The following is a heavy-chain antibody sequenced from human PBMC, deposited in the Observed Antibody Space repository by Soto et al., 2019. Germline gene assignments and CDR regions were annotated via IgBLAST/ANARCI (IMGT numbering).Heavy chain of an antibody. Sequence: EVQLLESGGGLVQPGGSLRLSCAASGFTFSSYWMTWVRQAPGKGLEGVANIQQTGSEKYSVDSVKGRFTISRDNARNSLYLQMNSLRAEDTAVYYCARVSGVATIAGPFDYWGQGTLVTVSS. CDR1: GFTFSSYW. D-gene: IGHD5-12*01. CDR2: IQQTGSEK. J-gene: IGHJ4*02. CDR3: ARVSGVATIAGPFDY. V-gene: IGHV3-7*01.